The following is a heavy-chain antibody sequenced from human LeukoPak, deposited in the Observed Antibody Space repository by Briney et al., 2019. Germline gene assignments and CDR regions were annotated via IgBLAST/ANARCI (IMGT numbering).Heavy chain of an antibody. CDR2: IIPILGIA. D-gene: IGHD5-18*01. V-gene: IGHV1-69*04. CDR3: ARTLDTAMVLDY. J-gene: IGHJ4*02. Sequence: SVKVSCKASGGTFSSYAISWVRQAPGQGLERMRRIIPILGIANYAQKFQGRVTITADKSTSTAYMELSSLRSEDTAVYYCARTLDTAMVLDYWGQGTLVTVSS. CDR1: GGTFSSYA.